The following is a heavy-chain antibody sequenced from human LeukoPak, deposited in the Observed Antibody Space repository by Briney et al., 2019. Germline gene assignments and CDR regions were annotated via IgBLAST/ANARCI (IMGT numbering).Heavy chain of an antibody. CDR2: IYYSGST. J-gene: IGHJ4*02. CDR1: GGSISSSSYY. V-gene: IGHV4-39*01. CDR3: ARGTGKPGRYFDY. D-gene: IGHD1-1*01. Sequence: PSETLSLTCTVSGGSISSSSYYWGWIRQPPGKGLEWIGSIYYSGSTYYNPSLKSRVTISVDTSKNQFSLKLSSVTAADTAVYYCARGTGKPGRYFDYWGQGTLVTVSS.